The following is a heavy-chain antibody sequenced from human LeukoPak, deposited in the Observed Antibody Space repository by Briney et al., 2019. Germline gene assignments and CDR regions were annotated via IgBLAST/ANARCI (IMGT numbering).Heavy chain of an antibody. D-gene: IGHD3-3*01. J-gene: IGHJ4*02. CDR1: GGSISSYY. V-gene: IGHV4-4*07. CDR3: ARGSGSGYYWEGELPTPYYFDY. CDR2: IYTSGST. Sequence: PSETLSLTCTVSGGSISSYYWSWIRQPAGKGLEWIGRIYTSGSTNYNPSLKSRVAMSVDTSKNQFSLRLSSVTAADTAVYYCARGSGSGYYWEGELPTPYYFDYWGQGTLVTVSS.